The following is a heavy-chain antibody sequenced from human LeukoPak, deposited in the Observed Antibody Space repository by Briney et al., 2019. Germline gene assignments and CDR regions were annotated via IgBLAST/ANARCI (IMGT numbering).Heavy chain of an antibody. V-gene: IGHV1-2*02. CDR2: INPNSGGT. D-gene: IGHD6-13*01. Sequence: ASVKVSCKASGYTFTGYYMHLVRQAPGQGLEWMGWINPNSGGTNYAQKFQGRVTMTRDTSISTAYMELRRLRSDDTAVCYCAREWCSSSWYGHDFDIWGQGKMVPVSS. CDR1: GYTFTGYY. J-gene: IGHJ3*02. CDR3: AREWCSSSWYGHDFDI.